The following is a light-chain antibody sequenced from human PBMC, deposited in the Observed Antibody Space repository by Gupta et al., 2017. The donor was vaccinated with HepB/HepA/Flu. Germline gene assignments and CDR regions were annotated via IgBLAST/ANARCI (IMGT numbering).Light chain of an antibody. Sequence: QSALPHPASVSGSPGQSITISCSGTSSDVGGYNYVSWYQQHPGKAPKLMIYEVSNRPSGVSNRFSGSKSGNTASLTISGLQAEDEADYYCSSYTGSSTYVFGTGTKVTVL. CDR3: SSYTGSSTYV. J-gene: IGLJ1*01. V-gene: IGLV2-14*01. CDR1: SSDVGGYNY. CDR2: EVS.